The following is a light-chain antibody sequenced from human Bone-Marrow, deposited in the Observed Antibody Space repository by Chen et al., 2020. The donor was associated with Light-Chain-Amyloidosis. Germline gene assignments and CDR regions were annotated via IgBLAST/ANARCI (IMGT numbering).Light chain of an antibody. CDR3: QQNKDYPVT. V-gene: IGKV1-5*03. Sequence: IPMTQSPPTMSELVGDRVTIICRASQSLKSRLAWYQQKPVKAPELLIYAASTLASGVPSRFSDSGSVTEFTLTISSLQPDHFATYYCQQNKDYPVTFGLGTKLEIK. J-gene: IGKJ2*01. CDR1: QSLKSR. CDR2: AAS.